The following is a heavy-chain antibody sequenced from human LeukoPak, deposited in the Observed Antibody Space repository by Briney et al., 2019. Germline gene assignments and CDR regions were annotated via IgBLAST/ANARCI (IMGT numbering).Heavy chain of an antibody. Sequence: PGGSLRLSCAASGFTFSSYDMHWVRQATGKGLEWVSAIGTAGDTYYPGSVKGRFTISRENAKNSLYLQMNSLRAGDTAVYYCARYYYDSSGTGGHYFDYWGRGTLVTVSS. V-gene: IGHV3-13*01. CDR1: GFTFSSYD. CDR3: ARYYYDSSGTGGHYFDY. CDR2: IGTAGDT. J-gene: IGHJ4*02. D-gene: IGHD3-22*01.